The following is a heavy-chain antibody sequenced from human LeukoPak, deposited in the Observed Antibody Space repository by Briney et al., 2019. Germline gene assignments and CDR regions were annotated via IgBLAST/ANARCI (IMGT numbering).Heavy chain of an antibody. V-gene: IGHV1-46*01. D-gene: IGHD3-10*01. CDR1: GYTFTSYY. Sequence: ASVKVPCKASGYTFTSYYMHWVRQAPGQGLEWMGIINPSGGSTSYAQKFQGRVTMTRDTSTSTVYMELSSLRSEDTAVYYCARTYYYGSGSYPPDYWGQGTLVTVSS. CDR3: ARTYYYGSGSYPPDY. J-gene: IGHJ4*02. CDR2: INPSGGST.